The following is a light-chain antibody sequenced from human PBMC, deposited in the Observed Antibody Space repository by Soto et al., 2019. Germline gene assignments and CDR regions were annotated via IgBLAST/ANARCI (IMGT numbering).Light chain of an antibody. V-gene: IGKV3-11*01. CDR1: QSVSSY. Sequence: EIVLTQSPATLSLSPGERATLSCRASQSVSSYLTWYQHKPGQAPRLLIYDASNRATGIPARFSGSGSGADFTLTISSLEPEDFAVYYCQQRSNLPLITFDQGTRLEIK. CDR2: DAS. J-gene: IGKJ5*01. CDR3: QQRSNLPLIT.